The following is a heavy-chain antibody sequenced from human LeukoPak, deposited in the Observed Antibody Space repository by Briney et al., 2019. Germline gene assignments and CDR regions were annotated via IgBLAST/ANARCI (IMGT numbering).Heavy chain of an antibody. V-gene: IGHV3-21*01. CDR1: GFTFSTYS. CDR3: ARDGSFDY. J-gene: IGHJ4*02. CDR2: IRSGSTYI. Sequence: GGSLILSCAASGFTFSTYSMHWVRQAPGKGLEWASSIRSGSTYINYADSVKGRFTISRDDARSSLYLQMNSLRAEDTAVYYCARDGSFDYWGQGTLVTVSS.